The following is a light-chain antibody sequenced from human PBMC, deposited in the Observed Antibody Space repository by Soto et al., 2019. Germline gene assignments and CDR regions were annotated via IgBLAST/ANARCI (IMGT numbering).Light chain of an antibody. CDR3: QQRDSWPIT. Sequence: EIVLTQSPASLSLSPGERANLSCRASQSVDSYLVWYQQKPGQAPRLLIFGASNRATGIPARFSGSGSGTDFTLTISSLEPEDFAVYYCQQRDSWPITFGQGTRLEIK. CDR1: QSVDSY. J-gene: IGKJ5*01. V-gene: IGKV3-11*01. CDR2: GAS.